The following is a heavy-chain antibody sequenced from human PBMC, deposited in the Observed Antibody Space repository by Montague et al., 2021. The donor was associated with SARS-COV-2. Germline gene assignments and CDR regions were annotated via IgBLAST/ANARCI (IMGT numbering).Heavy chain of an antibody. V-gene: IGHV4-59*11. Sequence: SETRSLTCTVSGGSMSDHYWAWIRQPPGKGLEWLAYIYYSGGINSNASLKSRVTMSVDTSKNQFSLKLTSVTAADTAVYYCARAVSVRRAVNWFDTWGQGTLVTVSS. CDR3: ARAVSVRRAVNWFDT. CDR1: GGSMSDHY. D-gene: IGHD3-10*01. CDR2: IYYSGGI. J-gene: IGHJ5*02.